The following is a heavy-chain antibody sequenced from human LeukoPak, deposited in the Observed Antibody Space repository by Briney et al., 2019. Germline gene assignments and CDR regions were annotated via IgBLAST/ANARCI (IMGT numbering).Heavy chain of an antibody. CDR2: TYYRFKWYN. D-gene: IGHD4-23*01. CDR3: AGKASYFDY. Sequence: SQTLTLTCAISGDSVSSKSATWNWLRQSPSRDLEWLGRTYYRFKWYNDYAVSVKSRITINPDTSKNEFSLQRNSVTPEDTAVYFCAGKASYFDYWGQGTLVTVSS. CDR1: GDSVSSKSAT. J-gene: IGHJ4*02. V-gene: IGHV6-1*01.